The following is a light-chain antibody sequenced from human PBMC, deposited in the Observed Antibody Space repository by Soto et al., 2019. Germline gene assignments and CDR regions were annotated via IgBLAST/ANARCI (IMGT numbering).Light chain of an antibody. CDR2: GAS. V-gene: IGKV3-15*01. CDR1: QSVSSY. J-gene: IGKJ4*01. CDR3: QQYNDWPPLT. Sequence: EIVLTQSPATLSLSPGERATLSCRASQSVSSYLAWYQQKPGQAPRLLIYGASTRATGIPVRFSGSGSGTEFTLTISGLQSEDFAVYYCQQYNDWPPLTFGGGTKVDIK.